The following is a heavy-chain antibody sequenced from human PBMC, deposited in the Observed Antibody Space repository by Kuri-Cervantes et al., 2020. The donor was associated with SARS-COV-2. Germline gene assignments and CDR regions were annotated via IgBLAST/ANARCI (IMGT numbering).Heavy chain of an antibody. V-gene: IGHV3-48*03. CDR1: GFTFSSYE. D-gene: IGHD3-22*01. CDR2: ISSSGSTI. Sequence: SLKISRAASGFTFSSYEMNWVRQAPGKGLEWVSYISSSGSTIYYADSVKGRFTISRDNAKNSLYLQMNSLRAEDTAVYYCARGDSSGYLYYFDYWGQGTLVTVSS. J-gene: IGHJ4*02. CDR3: ARGDSSGYLYYFDY.